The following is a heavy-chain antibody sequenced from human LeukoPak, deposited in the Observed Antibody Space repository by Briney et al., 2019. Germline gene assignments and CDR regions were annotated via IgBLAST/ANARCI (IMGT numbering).Heavy chain of an antibody. J-gene: IGHJ4*02. Sequence: GASVKVSCKASGYTFTGYYMHWVRQAPGQGLEWMGWINPNSGGTNYAQKFQGRVTMTRDTSISTAYMELSRLRSDDTAVYYCASSSLRFWSGYYDYWGQGTLVTVSS. V-gene: IGHV1-2*02. CDR3: ASSSLRFWSGYYDY. CDR1: GYTFTGYY. CDR2: INPNSGGT. D-gene: IGHD3-3*01.